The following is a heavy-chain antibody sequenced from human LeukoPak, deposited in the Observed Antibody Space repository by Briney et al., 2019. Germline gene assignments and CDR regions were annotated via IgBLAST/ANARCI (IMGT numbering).Heavy chain of an antibody. CDR2: IYYSGST. CDR1: GGSISSYY. CDR3: ARGAAGYSYG. V-gene: IGHV4-59*01. D-gene: IGHD5-18*01. J-gene: IGHJ4*02. Sequence: PSETLSLTCSVSGGSISSYYWGWIRQPPGKGLEWIGHIYYSGSTSYNPSLKSRVTISIDTSKNQFSLRLSSVTAADTAVYYCARGAAGYSYGWGQGTLVTVSS.